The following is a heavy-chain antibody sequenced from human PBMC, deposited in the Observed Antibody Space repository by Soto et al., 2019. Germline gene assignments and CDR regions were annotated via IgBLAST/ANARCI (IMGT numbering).Heavy chain of an antibody. V-gene: IGHV4-59*01. CDR1: GGSISSYY. CDR3: ARRWRRVFDY. CDR2: FYYSGST. Sequence: PSETLSLTCTVSGGSISSYYWSWIRQPPGKGLEWIGYFYYSGSTNYNPSLKSRVTISVDTSKNQFSLKLSSVTAADTAVYYCARRWRRVFDYWGQGTLVTVSS. D-gene: IGHD2-15*01. J-gene: IGHJ4*02.